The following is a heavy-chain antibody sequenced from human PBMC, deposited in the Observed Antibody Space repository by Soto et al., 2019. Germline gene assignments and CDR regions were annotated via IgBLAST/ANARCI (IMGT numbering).Heavy chain of an antibody. V-gene: IGHV1-24*01. CDR1: GYTLTELS. CDR3: AILFSSSSWSYYYYGMDV. J-gene: IGHJ6*02. CDR2: FDPEDGET. D-gene: IGHD6-13*01. Sequence: EASVKVSCKVSGYTLTELSMHWVRQAPGKGLEWMGGFDPEDGETIYAQKFQGRVTMTEDTSTDTAYMELSSLRSEDTAVYYCAILFSSSSWSYYYYGMDVWGQGTTVTVSS.